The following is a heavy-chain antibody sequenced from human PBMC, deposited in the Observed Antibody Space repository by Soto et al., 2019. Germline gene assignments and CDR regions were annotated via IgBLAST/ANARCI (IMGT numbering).Heavy chain of an antibody. CDR3: ARAGGTTVTGLWHFDS. Sequence: SLSLSCAASGFTFNTYSMHCVRQPPGKGLEWLAAIWYDGTQKYYADSVKGRFIISRDNSKKTLYLEMNSLRAEDTAVYYCARAGGTTVTGLWHFDSWGQGTLVTVSS. CDR1: GFTFNTYS. D-gene: IGHD4-17*01. CDR2: IWYDGTQK. J-gene: IGHJ4*02. V-gene: IGHV3-33*01.